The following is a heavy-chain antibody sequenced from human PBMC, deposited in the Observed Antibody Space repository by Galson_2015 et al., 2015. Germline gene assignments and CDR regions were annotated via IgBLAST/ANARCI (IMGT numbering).Heavy chain of an antibody. CDR2: ISSSSSYI. V-gene: IGHV3-21*01. CDR1: GFTFSSYG. D-gene: IGHD3-3*01. J-gene: IGHJ4*02. Sequence: SLRLSCAASGFTFSSYGMNWVRQAPGKGLEWVSSISSSSSYIYYADSVKGRFTISRDNAKNSLYLQMNGLRAEDTAVYYCATSSDFWSGYTDYWGQGTLVTVSS. CDR3: ATSSDFWSGYTDY.